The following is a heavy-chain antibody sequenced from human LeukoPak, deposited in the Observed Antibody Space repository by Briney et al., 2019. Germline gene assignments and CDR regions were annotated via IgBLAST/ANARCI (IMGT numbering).Heavy chain of an antibody. V-gene: IGHV4-34*01. CDR2: INHSGST. Sequence: SETLSLTCAVYGGSFSGYYWSWSRQPPGKGLEWIGEINHSGSTNYNPSLKSRVTISVDTSKNQFSLKLSSVTAADTAVYYCARGGVVRIAAAGTPSGSRYNWFDPWGQGTLVTVSS. D-gene: IGHD6-13*01. CDR1: GGSFSGYY. J-gene: IGHJ5*02. CDR3: ARGGVVRIAAAGTPSGSRYNWFDP.